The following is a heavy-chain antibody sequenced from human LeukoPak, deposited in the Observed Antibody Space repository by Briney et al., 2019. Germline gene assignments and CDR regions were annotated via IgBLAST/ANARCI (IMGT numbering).Heavy chain of an antibody. V-gene: IGHV4-34*01. Sequence: SETLSLTCAVYGGPFRGDYCSWIRQPPGKGLEWIGEINHSGSTNYNPSLKSRVTISVDTSKNQFSLKLSSVAAADTAVYYCARGRVVVTAYNWFDPWGQGTLVTVSS. CDR3: ARGRVVVTAYNWFDP. CDR2: INHSGST. CDR1: GGPFRGDY. D-gene: IGHD3-22*01. J-gene: IGHJ5*02.